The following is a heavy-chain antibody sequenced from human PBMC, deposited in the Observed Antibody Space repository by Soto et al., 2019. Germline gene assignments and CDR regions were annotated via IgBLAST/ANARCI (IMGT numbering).Heavy chain of an antibody. J-gene: IGHJ4*02. CDR1: GYTFTSSY. D-gene: IGHD2-15*01. CDR2: INPSGGST. CDR3: ARVYCSGGGCYGIDY. Sequence: ASVKVSCKASGYTFTSSYMRWVRQAPGQGLEWVGIINPSGGSTTYAQKFQGRLTMTRDTSTSTVYMELSSLRSEDTAVYYCARVYCSGGGCYGIDYWGQGTLVTVSS. V-gene: IGHV1-46*01.